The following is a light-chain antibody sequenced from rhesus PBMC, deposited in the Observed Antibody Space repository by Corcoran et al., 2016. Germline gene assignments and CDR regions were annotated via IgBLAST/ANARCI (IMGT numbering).Light chain of an antibody. CDR1: QSVSNF. Sequence: QVILTQPPATLSLSPGERATLSCRASQSVSNFLAWSQQKPGQAPRRLIYGASRRATGIPDRFSGSGSGTDFTLTISSLEPEDVGVYHCYQHSSGYSFGQGTKVEIK. CDR3: YQHSSGYS. CDR2: GAS. V-gene: IGKV3-10*01. J-gene: IGKJ2*01.